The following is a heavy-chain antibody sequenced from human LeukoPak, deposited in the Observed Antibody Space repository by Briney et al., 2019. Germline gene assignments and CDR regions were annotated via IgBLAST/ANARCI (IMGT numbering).Heavy chain of an antibody. V-gene: IGHV3-7*01. CDR2: IKKDGSEK. CDR1: GVTFSSYW. CDR3: AREGRVVIVPAT. J-gene: IGHJ4*02. Sequence: PGGSLRLSCAASGVTFSSYWMSWVRQAPGKGREWVANIKKDGSEKSYVDSVKGRFTISRDNAKSSLYLQMNSLRVEDTAVYYCAREGRVVIVPATWGQGALVTVPS. D-gene: IGHD2-2*01.